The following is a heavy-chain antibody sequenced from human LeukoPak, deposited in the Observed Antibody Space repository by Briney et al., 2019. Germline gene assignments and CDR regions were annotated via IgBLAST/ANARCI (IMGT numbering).Heavy chain of an antibody. V-gene: IGHV3-49*04. CDR1: GFRFGGYA. CDR3: VRESVRDYYFDF. D-gene: IGHD3-10*02. Sequence: GRSVRLSCSGSGFRFGGYALSWVRQAPGKGLEWVGFIRCKALYGTSEYAASVEGRFSISRDDSNNIVYLQMNSLKTEDTAVYFCVRESVRDYYFDFWGQGTLVTVSS. J-gene: IGHJ4*02. CDR2: IRCKALYGTS.